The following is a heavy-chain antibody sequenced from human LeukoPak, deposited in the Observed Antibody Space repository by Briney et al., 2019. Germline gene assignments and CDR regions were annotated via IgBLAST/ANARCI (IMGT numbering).Heavy chain of an antibody. CDR3: ARAGSYYYYGMDV. CDR1: GGSFSGYY. Sequence: PSETLSLTCAVSGGSFSGYYWSWIRQPPGKGLEWIGEINHSGSTNYNPSLKSRVTISVDTSKNQFSLKLSSVTAADTAVYYCARAGSYYYYGMDVWGQGTTVTVSS. V-gene: IGHV4-34*01. J-gene: IGHJ6*02. CDR2: INHSGST.